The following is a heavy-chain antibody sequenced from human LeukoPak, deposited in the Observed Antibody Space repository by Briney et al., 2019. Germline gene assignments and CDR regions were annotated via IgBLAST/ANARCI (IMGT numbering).Heavy chain of an antibody. CDR3: ARRNYDILTGFYHYYYYMDV. V-gene: IGHV1-8*02. J-gene: IGHJ6*03. CDR2: INPNSGNT. D-gene: IGHD3-9*01. Sequence: ASVKVSCKASGYTFTGYYMHWVRQAPGQGLEWMGWINPNSGNTGYAQKFQGRVTMTRNTSISTAYMELSSLRSEDTAVYYCARRNYDILTGFYHYYYYMDVWGKGTTVTISS. CDR1: GYTFTGYY.